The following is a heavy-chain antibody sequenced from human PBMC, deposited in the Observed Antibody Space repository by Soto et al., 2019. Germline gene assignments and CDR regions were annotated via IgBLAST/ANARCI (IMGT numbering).Heavy chain of an antibody. CDR3: ARAYHDYDFYLGGMDV. D-gene: IGHD3-3*01. J-gene: IGHJ6*02. CDR1: GGSFSGYY. Sequence: SETLSLTCAVYGGSFSGYYWSWIRQPPGKGLEWIGEINHSGSTNYNPSLKSRVAISVDTSKNQFSLKLSSVTAADTAVYYCARAYHDYDFYLGGMDVWGQGTTVTVSS. V-gene: IGHV4-34*01. CDR2: INHSGST.